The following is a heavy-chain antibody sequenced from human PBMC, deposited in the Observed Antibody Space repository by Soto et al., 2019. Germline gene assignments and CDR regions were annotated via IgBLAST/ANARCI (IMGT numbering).Heavy chain of an antibody. CDR3: ARDRAADFGDYGVGMDV. CDR1: GFTFSRYA. CDR2: ISGSSSSK. J-gene: IGHJ6*02. Sequence: EVQLVESGGGLVKPGGSLRLSCAASGFTFSRYAMNWVRQAPGKGLEYVSSISGSSSSKYYGDSVQGRFTISRDNAKNSLSLQMNRLRAEDTAVYYCARDRAADFGDYGVGMDVWGQGTTVTVSS. D-gene: IGHD4-17*01. V-gene: IGHV3-21*03.